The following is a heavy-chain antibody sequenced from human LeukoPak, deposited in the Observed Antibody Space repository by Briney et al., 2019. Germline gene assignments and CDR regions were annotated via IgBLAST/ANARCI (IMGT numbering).Heavy chain of an antibody. J-gene: IGHJ4*02. V-gene: IGHV4-30-2*01. CDR2: VYHSGSS. Sequence: PSETLSLTCGVSGVSVGSGGYSWSWIRQPPGKALEWIGYVYHSGSSFYNPSLKSRVIIPMDRSKNHFSLRLTSVTAADTAVYYCASAYCGGDCSHSLLTDWGQGILVAVSS. CDR1: GVSVGSGGYS. D-gene: IGHD2-21*02. CDR3: ASAYCGGDCSHSLLTD.